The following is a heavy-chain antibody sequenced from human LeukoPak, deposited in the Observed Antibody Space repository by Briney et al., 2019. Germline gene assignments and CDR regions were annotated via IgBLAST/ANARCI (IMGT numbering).Heavy chain of an antibody. J-gene: IGHJ6*02. Sequence: SETLSLTCTVSGGSISSYYWSWIRQPPGKGLEWIGYIYYSGSTNYNPSLKSRVTISVDTSKNQFSLKLSAVTAADTAVYYCARVVGEWDYHYYGMDVWGQGTTVTVS. V-gene: IGHV4-59*01. CDR2: IYYSGST. CDR3: ARVVGEWDYHYYGMDV. D-gene: IGHD1-26*01. CDR1: GGSISSYY.